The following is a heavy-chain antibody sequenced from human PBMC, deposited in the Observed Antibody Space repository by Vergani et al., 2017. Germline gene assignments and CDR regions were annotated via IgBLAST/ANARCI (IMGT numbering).Heavy chain of an antibody. CDR2: INPTTGNP. D-gene: IGHD6-19*01. CDR3: ARAKRGRLAVGATDS. V-gene: IGHV7-4-1*01. Sequence: QVQVVQSGAEVKKPGASVKVSCKASGYSFNNYAIHWVRQAPGQGLEWMGWINPTTGNPTYARAFTGRFVFSLDTSISTAYLQIGSLKAEDTAVYFCARAKRGRLAVGATDSWGQGTLLTVSS. J-gene: IGHJ4*02. CDR1: GYSFNNYA.